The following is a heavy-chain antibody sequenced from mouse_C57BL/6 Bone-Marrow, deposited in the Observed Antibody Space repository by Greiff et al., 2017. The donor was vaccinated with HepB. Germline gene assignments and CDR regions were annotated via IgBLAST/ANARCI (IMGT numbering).Heavy chain of an antibody. J-gene: IGHJ4*01. V-gene: IGHV5-6*01. Sequence: EVHLVESGGDLVKPGGSLKLSCAASGFTFSSYGMSWVRQTPDKRLEWVATISSGGSYTYYPDSVKGRFTISRDNAKNTLYLQMSSLKSEDTAMYYCARRYDGYYFYYAMDYWGQGTSVTVSS. CDR2: ISSGGSYT. CDR3: ARRYDGYYFYYAMDY. CDR1: GFTFSSYG. D-gene: IGHD2-3*01.